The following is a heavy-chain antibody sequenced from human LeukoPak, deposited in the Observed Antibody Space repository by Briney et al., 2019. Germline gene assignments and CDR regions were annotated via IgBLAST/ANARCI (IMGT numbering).Heavy chain of an antibody. CDR1: GFTFSGYD. Sequence: PGGSLRLSCAASGFTFSGYDMSWVRQAPGKGLEWVSYTSSSSSTIYYADSVKSRFTISRDNSKNTLYLQMNSLRAEDTAVYYCAKDLTIFGVVIGPPVVGFDYWGQGTLVTVSS. CDR2: TSSSSSTI. D-gene: IGHD3-3*01. CDR3: AKDLTIFGVVIGPPVVGFDY. J-gene: IGHJ4*02. V-gene: IGHV3-48*01.